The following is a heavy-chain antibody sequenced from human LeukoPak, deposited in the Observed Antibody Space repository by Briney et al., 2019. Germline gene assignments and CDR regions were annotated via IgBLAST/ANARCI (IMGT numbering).Heavy chain of an antibody. CDR2: IYHSGST. V-gene: IGHV4-4*02. J-gene: IGHJ3*02. CDR3: ARAPGIQLWLHPNDAFDI. D-gene: IGHD5-18*01. CDR1: GGSISSSNW. Sequence: SETLSLTCAVSGGSISSSNWWSWVRQPPGKGLEWTGEIYHSGSTNYNPSLKSRVTISVDKSKNQFSLKLSSVTAADTAVYYCARAPGIQLWLHPNDAFDIWGQGTMVTVSS.